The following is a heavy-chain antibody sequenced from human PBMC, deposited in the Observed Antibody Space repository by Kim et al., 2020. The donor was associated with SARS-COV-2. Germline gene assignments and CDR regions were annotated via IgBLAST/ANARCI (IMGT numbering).Heavy chain of an antibody. CDR2: INSDGSST. J-gene: IGHJ2*01. CDR1: GFTFSSYW. Sequence: GGSLRLSCAASGFTFSSYWMHWVRQAPGKGLVWVSRINSDGSSTSYADSVKGRFTISRDNAKNTLYLQMNSLRAEDTAVYYCARAGKDPDDSSGSPRYFDLWGRGTLVTVSS. V-gene: IGHV3-74*01. CDR3: ARAGKDPDDSSGSPRYFDL. D-gene: IGHD3-22*01.